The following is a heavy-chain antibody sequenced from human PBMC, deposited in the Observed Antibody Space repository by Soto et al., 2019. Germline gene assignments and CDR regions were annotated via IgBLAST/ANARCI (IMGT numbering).Heavy chain of an antibody. Sequence: GESLKISCKGSGYSFTSYWIGWVRQMPGKGLEWMGRIDPSDSYTNYSPSFQGHVTISADKSISTAYLQWSSLKASDTAMYYYARGYCSSTSCYSHYYYYYGMDVWGQGTTVTVSS. CDR3: ARGYCSSTSCYSHYYYYYGMDV. D-gene: IGHD2-2*02. J-gene: IGHJ6*02. V-gene: IGHV5-10-1*01. CDR1: GYSFTSYW. CDR2: IDPSDSYT.